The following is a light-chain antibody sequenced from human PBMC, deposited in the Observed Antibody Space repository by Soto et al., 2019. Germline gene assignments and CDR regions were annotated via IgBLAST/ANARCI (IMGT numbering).Light chain of an antibody. CDR1: QSVSSNY. J-gene: IGKJ4*01. CDR2: GAS. V-gene: IGKV3-20*01. CDR3: QQYGNSPRVT. Sequence: EIVLTQSPVTLSLSPGERGALSCRASQSVSSNYVAWYQQKPGQAPRLLISGASNRATGIPDRFSGSGSGTDFTLTISRLEPEDFAMYHCQQYGNSPRVTFGGGTKVDIK.